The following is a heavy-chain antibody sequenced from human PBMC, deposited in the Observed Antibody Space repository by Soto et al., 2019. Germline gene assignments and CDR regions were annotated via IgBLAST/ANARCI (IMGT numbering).Heavy chain of an antibody. V-gene: IGHV2-5*02. Sequence: QITLKESGPTLVKPTQTLTLTCTFSGFSLSTSGVGVGWIRQPPGKALEWLTLIYWDDDERYSPSLKSRLTITKDTSNNQVVLTMTKMDTVDTATYYCVRLYYDSSCYYLYFDSWGQGTLVTVSS. CDR3: VRLYYDSSCYYLYFDS. CDR2: IYWDDDE. CDR1: GFSLSTSGVG. J-gene: IGHJ4*02. D-gene: IGHD3-22*01.